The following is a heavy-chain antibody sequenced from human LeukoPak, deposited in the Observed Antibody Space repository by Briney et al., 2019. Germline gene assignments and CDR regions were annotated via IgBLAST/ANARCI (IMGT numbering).Heavy chain of an antibody. D-gene: IGHD3-10*02. J-gene: IGHJ6*04. Sequence: GGSLRLSCAASGFTGYWMTWVRQAPGKGLEWLANIKKDGRQKYYVDSVKGRFTISRDNAKNSLYLQMNSLRAEDTAVYYCAELGITMIGGVWGKGTTVTISS. V-gene: IGHV3-7*01. CDR2: IKKDGRQK. CDR3: AELGITMIGGV. CDR1: GFTGYW.